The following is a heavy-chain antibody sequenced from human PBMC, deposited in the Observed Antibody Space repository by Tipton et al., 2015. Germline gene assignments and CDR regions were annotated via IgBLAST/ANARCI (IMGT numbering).Heavy chain of an antibody. D-gene: IGHD3-10*01. CDR1: GFTFGMYA. Sequence: GSLRLSCATSGFTFGMYAMTWVRQAPGKGLQWVSSISGISDSKYYADSVTGRFTVSRENSKSTLFLQMNSLRVEDTARYYCAKFKETTEGSHPFDHWGQGSLVIVSS. CDR2: ISGISDSK. J-gene: IGHJ4*02. V-gene: IGHV3-23*01. CDR3: AKFKETTEGSHPFDH.